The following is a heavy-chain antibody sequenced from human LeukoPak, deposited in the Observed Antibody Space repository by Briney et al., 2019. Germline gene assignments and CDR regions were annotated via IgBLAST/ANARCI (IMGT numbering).Heavy chain of an antibody. CDR3: ARDLVELSSTSYPYYYMDV. V-gene: IGHV1-46*01. CDR2: INPSGGST. Sequence: ASVKVSCTASGYTFTSYYMHWVRQAPGQGLEWMGIINPSGGSTSYAQKFQGRVTMTRDTSTSTVYMELSSLRSEDTAVYYCARDLVELSSTSYPYYYMDVWGKGTTVTVSS. CDR1: GYTFTSYY. J-gene: IGHJ6*03. D-gene: IGHD2-2*01.